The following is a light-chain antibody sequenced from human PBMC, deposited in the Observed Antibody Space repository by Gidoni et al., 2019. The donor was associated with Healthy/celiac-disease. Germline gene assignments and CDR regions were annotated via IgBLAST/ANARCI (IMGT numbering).Light chain of an antibody. CDR1: QSVSSSY. CDR2: GAS. CDR3: QQYGSSPLVT. J-gene: IGKJ5*01. Sequence: EIVLSQSPATLSLSPGERATLPCRASQSVSSSYLAWYQQKPGQAPRLLIYGASSRATGIPDRFSGSGSGTDFTLTISRLEPEDVAVYYCQQYGSSPLVTFXHXTRLXIK. V-gene: IGKV3-20*01.